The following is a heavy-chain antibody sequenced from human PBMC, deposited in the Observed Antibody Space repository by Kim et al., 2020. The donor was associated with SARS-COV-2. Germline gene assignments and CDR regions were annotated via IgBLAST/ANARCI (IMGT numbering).Heavy chain of an antibody. Sequence: SETLSLTCTVSGGSISSGGYYWSWIRQHPGKGLEWIGYIYYSGSTYYNPSLKSRVTISVDTSKNQFSLKLSSVTAADTAVYYCARERAGWFDPWGQGTWSPSPQ. CDR2: IYYSGST. CDR3: ARERAGWFDP. CDR1: GGSISSGGYY. V-gene: IGHV4-31*03. D-gene: IGHD3-10*01. J-gene: IGHJ5*02.